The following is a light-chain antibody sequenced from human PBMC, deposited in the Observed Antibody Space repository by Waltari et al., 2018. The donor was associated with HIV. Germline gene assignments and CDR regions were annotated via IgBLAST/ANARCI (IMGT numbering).Light chain of an antibody. CDR2: VGTGGIVA. CDR3: GAGHGSGSKFVYV. Sequence: QPVLTQPPSASVSLGASVTLTCTLNSGYTNYEVDWYQQRPGKVPRFVMGVGTGGIVATKGDGGPDRFSVWAAGLKRYRTIKNIQEEDESDYYCGAGHGSGSKFVYVFATGTKVTV. CDR1: SGYTNYE. V-gene: IGLV9-49*01. J-gene: IGLJ1*01.